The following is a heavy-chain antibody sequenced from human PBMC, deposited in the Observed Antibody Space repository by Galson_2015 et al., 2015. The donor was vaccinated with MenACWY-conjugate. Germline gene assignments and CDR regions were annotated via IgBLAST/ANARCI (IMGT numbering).Heavy chain of an antibody. D-gene: IGHD1-26*01. CDR3: ASGGTHPRRFLNWIDP. V-gene: IGHV4-59*01. CDR1: GGSIRNYY. J-gene: IGHJ5*02. CDR2: MYHSESP. Sequence: SETLSLTCTVSGGSIRNYYWSWIRQAPGKGLEWIGYMYHSESPHYNPSLRNRVIISVDTSSNQFSLKLTSVTAADTAVYYCASGGTHPRRFLNWIDPWGQGSLVTVSS.